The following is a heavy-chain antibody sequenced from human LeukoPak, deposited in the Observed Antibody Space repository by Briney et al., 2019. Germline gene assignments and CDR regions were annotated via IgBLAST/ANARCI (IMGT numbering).Heavy chain of an antibody. J-gene: IGHJ5*02. CDR1: GGTLSTHA. Sequence: ASVKVSCKASGGTLSTHAVSWVRQAPGQGLEWMGGIILISPTANYAQKFQDRVTITMDQYTTYMELSSLRSDDTAVYYCATGRVSDTTLVSWFDTWGQGTLVTVFS. V-gene: IGHV1-69*05. D-gene: IGHD5-18*01. CDR3: ATGRVSDTTLVSWFDT. CDR2: IILISPTA.